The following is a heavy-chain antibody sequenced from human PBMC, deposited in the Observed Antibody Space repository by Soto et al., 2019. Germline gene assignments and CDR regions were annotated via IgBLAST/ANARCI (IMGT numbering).Heavy chain of an antibody. CDR3: VHRLVSGDPWFDP. D-gene: IGHD1-26*01. V-gene: IGHV2-5*02. Sequence: GSGPTLVNPTQTLTLTCTFSGFSLATSGVGVGWFRQPPGKALEWLALIYWDDDVRYSPSLRHRLTITKDTSKNQVVLTVTNVDPADTATYFCVHRLVSGDPWFDPWGQGILVTVSS. J-gene: IGHJ5*02. CDR2: IYWDDDV. CDR1: GFSLATSGVG.